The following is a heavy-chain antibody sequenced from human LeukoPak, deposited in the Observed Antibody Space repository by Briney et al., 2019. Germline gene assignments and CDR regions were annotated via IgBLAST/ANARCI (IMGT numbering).Heavy chain of an antibody. Sequence: SETLSLTCAVYGGSFSGYYWSWIRQPPGKGLEWIGEINHSGSTNYNPSLKSRVTISVDTSKNQFSLKPSSVTAADTAVYYCARGLWQQLGNDYWGQGTLVTVSS. CDR3: ARGLWQQLGNDY. J-gene: IGHJ4*02. D-gene: IGHD6-13*01. V-gene: IGHV4-34*01. CDR2: INHSGST. CDR1: GGSFSGYY.